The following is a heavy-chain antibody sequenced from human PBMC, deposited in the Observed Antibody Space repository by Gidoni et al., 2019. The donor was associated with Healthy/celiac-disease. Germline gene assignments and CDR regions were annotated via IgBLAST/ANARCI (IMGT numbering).Heavy chain of an antibody. V-gene: IGHV3-23*01. D-gene: IGHD5-18*01. Sequence: EVQLLESGGGMVQRGGSLRLSCPAAALILSSYAMSWVRQAPGKGLEWVSAISGSGGSTYYADSVKGRFTISRDNSKNTLYLQMNSLRAEDTAVYYCAKDLGGYGYYFDHWGQGTLVTVSS. CDR2: ISGSGGST. CDR1: ALILSSYA. J-gene: IGHJ4*02. CDR3: AKDLGGYGYYFDH.